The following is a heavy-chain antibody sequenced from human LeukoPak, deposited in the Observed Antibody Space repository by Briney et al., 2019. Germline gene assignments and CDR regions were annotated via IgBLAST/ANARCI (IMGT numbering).Heavy chain of an antibody. CDR3: ARGKYQPLGRAEYFQH. V-gene: IGHV3-30-3*01. D-gene: IGHD2-2*01. Sequence: GGSLRLSCAASGFTFSSYAMHWVRQAPGKGLEWVAVISYDGSNKYYADSVKGRFTISRDNSKNTLYLQMNSLRAEDTAVYYCARGKYQPLGRAEYFQHWGQGTLVTVSS. J-gene: IGHJ1*01. CDR1: GFTFSSYA. CDR2: ISYDGSNK.